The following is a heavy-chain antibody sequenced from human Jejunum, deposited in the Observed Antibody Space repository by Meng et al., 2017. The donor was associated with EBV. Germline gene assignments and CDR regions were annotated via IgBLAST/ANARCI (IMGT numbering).Heavy chain of an antibody. CDR2: INTGNGDT. V-gene: IGHV1-3*04. CDR1: GYTFTTYG. D-gene: IGHD1-1*01. J-gene: IGHJ4*02. CDR3: ARDERLGPYYFEY. Sequence: QVQRVQSGAEGKKPGASVKISCMASGYTFTTYGIHWLRQAPGERLELMGWINTGNGDTLYAQKFQGRVTITRDTSANTVYMDLSSLLSEDTAMYYCARDERLGPYYFEYWGQGTLVTVSS.